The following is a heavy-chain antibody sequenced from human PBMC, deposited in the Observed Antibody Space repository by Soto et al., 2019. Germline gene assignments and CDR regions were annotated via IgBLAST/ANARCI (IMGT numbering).Heavy chain of an antibody. D-gene: IGHD3-10*01. CDR1: GDSVSSNSSA. CDR2: TYYRSKWYN. Sequence: SQTLALPCGISGDSVSSNSSAWNLIRQSPSRGLEWLGRTYYRSKWYNDYAVSVKSRITINRDTSKNQFSLQLNSVTPEDTAVYYCARDHRGVKDYWGQGTLVTVSS. CDR3: ARDHRGVKDY. V-gene: IGHV6-1*01. J-gene: IGHJ4*02.